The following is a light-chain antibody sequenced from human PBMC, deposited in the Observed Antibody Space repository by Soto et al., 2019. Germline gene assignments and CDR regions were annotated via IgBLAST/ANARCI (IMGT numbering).Light chain of an antibody. V-gene: IGKV3D-15*01. CDR3: QQYNSWPIT. CDR1: QNINSD. J-gene: IGKJ5*01. CDR2: GAS. Sequence: EIVMTQSPATLSVSPGESATLSCRASQNINSDLAWYVQKPGQAPRRVIYGASTWGTDVPPRFTGSGSGTEFTLTISGLHSEDFAGYYCQQYNSWPITFGQGTRL.